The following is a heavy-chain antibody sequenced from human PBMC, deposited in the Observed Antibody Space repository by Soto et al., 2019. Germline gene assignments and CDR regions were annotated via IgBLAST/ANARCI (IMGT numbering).Heavy chain of an antibody. J-gene: IGHJ4*02. V-gene: IGHV4-34*01. Sequence: QVQLQQWGAGLLKPSETLSLTCAVYGGSFSGYYWSWIRQPPGKGLEWIGEINHSGSTNYSPSLKSRVTISVDTSKNQFSLKLSSVTAADTAVYYCARGVVNIVVVPAAYYFDYWGQGTLVTVSS. D-gene: IGHD2-2*01. CDR2: INHSGST. CDR1: GGSFSGYY. CDR3: ARGVVNIVVVPAAYYFDY.